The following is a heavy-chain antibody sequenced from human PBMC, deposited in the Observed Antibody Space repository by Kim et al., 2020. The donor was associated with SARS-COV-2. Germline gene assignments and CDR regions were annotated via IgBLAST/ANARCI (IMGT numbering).Heavy chain of an antibody. CDR3: ARLWFGELLGAFDI. Sequence: AQQLQARVTNTADESTSTAYMELSSLRSEDTAVYYCARLWFGELLGAFDIWGQGTMVTVSS. D-gene: IGHD3-10*01. J-gene: IGHJ3*02. V-gene: IGHV1-69*01.